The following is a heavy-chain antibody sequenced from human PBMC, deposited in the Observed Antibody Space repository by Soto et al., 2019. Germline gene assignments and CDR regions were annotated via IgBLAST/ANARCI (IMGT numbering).Heavy chain of an antibody. Sequence: PSETLSLTCTVSGGSISSGGYYWSWIRQHPGKGLEWIGCIYYSGSTYYNPSLKSRVTISVDTSKNQFSLKLRSVTAADSAFYYGARDGGIRANFDYWGQGTLVTVS. D-gene: IGHD3-16*01. J-gene: IGHJ4*02. V-gene: IGHV4-31*03. CDR3: ARDGGIRANFDY. CDR1: GGSISSGGYY. CDR2: IYYSGST.